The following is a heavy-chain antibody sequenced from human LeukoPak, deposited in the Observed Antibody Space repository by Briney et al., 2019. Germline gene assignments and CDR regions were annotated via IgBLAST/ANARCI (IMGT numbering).Heavy chain of an antibody. J-gene: IGHJ4*02. CDR1: GRSFSVYY. CDR2: INHSGST. D-gene: IGHD2-2*01. V-gene: IGHV4-34*01. Sequence: SESLSLTCSVDGRSFSVYYRSWIRQPPWKGLEWIVEINHSGSTNYNPSLKSRVTISVDTSKNQFSLKLSSVTAADTAVYYCARWPKYCSSTSCYAFDYWGQGTLVTVSS. CDR3: ARWPKYCSSTSCYAFDY.